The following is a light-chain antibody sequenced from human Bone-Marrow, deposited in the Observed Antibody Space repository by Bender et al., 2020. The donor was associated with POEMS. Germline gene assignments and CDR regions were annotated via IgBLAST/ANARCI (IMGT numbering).Light chain of an antibody. CDR3: CSYAGSTV. CDR2: EDT. Sequence: QSALTQPASMSGSPGQSITISCTGTSNGVGSYNLVSWYQRHPGEAPKLMIYEDTKRPSGVSYRFSGSKSGNTASLTISGLQTEDEADYYCCSYAGSTVFGSGTRVTVL. CDR1: SNGVGSYNL. J-gene: IGLJ1*01. V-gene: IGLV2-23*01.